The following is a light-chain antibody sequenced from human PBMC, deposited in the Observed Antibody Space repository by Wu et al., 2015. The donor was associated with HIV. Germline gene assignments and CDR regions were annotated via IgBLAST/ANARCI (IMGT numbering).Light chain of an antibody. CDR3: QQRSNWPLT. Sequence: EIVLTQSPATLSLSPGKRATLSCRASQSVSSYLAWYQQKPGQAPRLLMYDASNRATGIPARFSGSGSGTDFTLTISSLEPEDFAVYYCQQRSNWPLTFGQGTRLEIQ. CDR2: DAS. V-gene: IGKV3-11*01. J-gene: IGKJ5*01. CDR1: QSVSSY.